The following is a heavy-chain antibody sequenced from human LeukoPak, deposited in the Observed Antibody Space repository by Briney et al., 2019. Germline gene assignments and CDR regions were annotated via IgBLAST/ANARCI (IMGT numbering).Heavy chain of an antibody. D-gene: IGHD6-13*01. CDR2: IIPIFGTA. CDR1: GGTFSSYA. J-gene: IGHJ6*03. V-gene: IGHV1-69*05. CDR3: AREVYSSSWYGYYYCYYMDV. Sequence: ASVKVSCKASGGTFSSYAISWVRQAPGQGLEWMGGIIPIFGTANYAQKFQGRVTITTDESTSTAYMELSSLRSEDTAVYYCAREVYSSSWYGYYYCYYMDVWGKGTTVTVSS.